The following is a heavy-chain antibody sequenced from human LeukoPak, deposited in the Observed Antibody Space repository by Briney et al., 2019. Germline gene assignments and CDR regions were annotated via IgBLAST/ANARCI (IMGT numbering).Heavy chain of an antibody. V-gene: IGHV3-23*01. CDR3: ARDGRFLEWLLSSDY. CDR1: GFTFSTYA. D-gene: IGHD3-3*01. J-gene: IGHJ4*02. Sequence: GGSPRLSCAASGFTFSTYAMSWVRQAPGKGLEWVSSISGSGGSTYYADSVKGRFTISRDNAKNSLYLQMNSLRAEDTAVYYCARDGRFLEWLLSSDYWGQGTLVTVSS. CDR2: ISGSGGST.